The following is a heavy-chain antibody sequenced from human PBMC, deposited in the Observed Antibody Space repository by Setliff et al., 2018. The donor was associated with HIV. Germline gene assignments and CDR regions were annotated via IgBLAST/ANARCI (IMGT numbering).Heavy chain of an antibody. D-gene: IGHD6-6*01. CDR3: AGEAWTSYRSSSGYYYYYMDV. CDR2: IYHSGTT. CDR1: GASITTDTYY. V-gene: IGHV4-39*07. J-gene: IGHJ6*03. Sequence: SETLSLTCTVSGASITTDTYYWARIRQPPGKGLEWTGSIYHSGTTNYNPSLKSRITISVDTSKNQFSLKLSSVTAADTAVYYCAGEAWTSYRSSSGYYYYYMDVWGKGTTVTSP.